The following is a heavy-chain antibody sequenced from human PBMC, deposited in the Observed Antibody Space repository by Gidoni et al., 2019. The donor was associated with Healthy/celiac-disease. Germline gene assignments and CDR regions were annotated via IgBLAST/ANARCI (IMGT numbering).Heavy chain of an antibody. D-gene: IGHD2-2*02. CDR3: ARLGYCSSTSCYTYYYYGMDV. J-gene: IGHJ6*02. Sequence: EVQLLESGGGLVQPGGSLRLSCAASGFTFSSYAMRWVRQAPGKGLEWVSAISGSGGSTYYADSVKGRFTISRDNSKNTLYLQMNSLRAEDTAVYYCARLGYCSSTSCYTYYYYGMDVWGQGTTVTVSS. CDR2: ISGSGGST. V-gene: IGHV3-23*01. CDR1: GFTFSSYA.